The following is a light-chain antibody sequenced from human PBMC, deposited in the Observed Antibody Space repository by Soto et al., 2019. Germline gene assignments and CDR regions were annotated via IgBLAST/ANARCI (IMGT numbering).Light chain of an antibody. CDR3: QQYYSTPFT. CDR2: WAS. Sequence: DIVMTQSPDYLAVSLGERATINCRSSQSVLYGSTNKNYLAWYQQKPGQPPKLLIYWASTRESGVPDRFSGSGSGTDFTLTISSPQAEDVAVYYCQQYYSTPFTFGGGAKVEIK. J-gene: IGKJ4*01. V-gene: IGKV4-1*01. CDR1: QSVLYGSTNKNY.